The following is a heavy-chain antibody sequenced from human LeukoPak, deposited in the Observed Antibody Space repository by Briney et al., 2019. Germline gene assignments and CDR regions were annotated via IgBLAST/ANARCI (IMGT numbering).Heavy chain of an antibody. D-gene: IGHD3-10*01. Sequence: PGGSLRLSYAASGFSFSTNPMSWVRQAPGKGLEWVSAISPDKTYYADSVKGRLTISRDNYKNTVDLHMSSPRAEDTAIYYCVKEHVDRAFTRSFEIWGQGTVVTVSS. CDR1: GFSFSTNP. CDR3: VKEHVDRAFTRSFEI. CDR2: ISPDKT. J-gene: IGHJ3*02. V-gene: IGHV3-23*01.